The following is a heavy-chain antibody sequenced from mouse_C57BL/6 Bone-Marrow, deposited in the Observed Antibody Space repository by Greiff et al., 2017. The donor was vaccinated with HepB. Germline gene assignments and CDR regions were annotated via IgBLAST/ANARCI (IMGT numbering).Heavy chain of an antibody. CDR2: IHPNSGST. CDR3: ARHYSNLYAMDD. J-gene: IGHJ4*01. Sequence: QVQLQQPGAELVKPGASVKLSCKASGYTFTSYWMHWVKQRPGQGLEWIGMIHPNSGSTNYNEKFKGKATLTVDKSSSTAYMQLSSLTSEDSAVYYCARHYSNLYAMDDWGQGTSVTVSS. CDR1: GYTFTSYW. D-gene: IGHD2-5*01. V-gene: IGHV1-64*01.